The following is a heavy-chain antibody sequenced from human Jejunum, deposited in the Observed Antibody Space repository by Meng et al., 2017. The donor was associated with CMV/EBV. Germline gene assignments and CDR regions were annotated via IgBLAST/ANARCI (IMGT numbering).Heavy chain of an antibody. CDR1: GFTFSNHA. CDR3: AKNLLSPSSFFDL. Sequence: ASGFTFSNHAMSWVRQGPGKGLEWVSSISIYGGSTFYADSVKGRFTISRDNSKDTLSLQINSLRADDTAVYYCAKNLLSPSSFFDLWGQGTLVTVSS. V-gene: IGHV3-23*01. J-gene: IGHJ4*02. D-gene: IGHD2-2*01. CDR2: ISIYGGST.